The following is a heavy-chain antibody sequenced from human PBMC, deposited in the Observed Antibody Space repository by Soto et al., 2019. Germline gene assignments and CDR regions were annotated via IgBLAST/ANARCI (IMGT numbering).Heavy chain of an antibody. D-gene: IGHD6-13*01. V-gene: IGHV3-33*08. CDR1: GFIFSTYA. CDR3: AREPPRGIAAAAPFDY. Sequence: GGSLRLSCSASGFIFSTYAMHWVRQAPGKGLECVAVIRYDGSNKYYADSVKGRFTISRDNSKNTLYLQMNSLRAEDTAVYYCAREPPRGIAAAAPFDYWGQGTLVTVSS. J-gene: IGHJ4*02. CDR2: IRYDGSNK.